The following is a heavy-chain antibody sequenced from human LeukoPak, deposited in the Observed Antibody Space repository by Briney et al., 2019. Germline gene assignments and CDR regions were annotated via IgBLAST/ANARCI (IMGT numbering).Heavy chain of an antibody. CDR3: ARAILYYYYYYGTDV. D-gene: IGHD2-15*01. V-gene: IGHV1-69*13. CDR2: IIPIFGTA. J-gene: IGHJ6*02. Sequence: PMASVKVSCKASGGTFSSYAISWVRQAPGQGLEWMGGIIPIFGTANYAQKFQGRVTITADESTSTAYMELSSLRSEDTAVYYCARAILYYYYYYGTDVWGQGTTVTVSS. CDR1: GGTFSSYA.